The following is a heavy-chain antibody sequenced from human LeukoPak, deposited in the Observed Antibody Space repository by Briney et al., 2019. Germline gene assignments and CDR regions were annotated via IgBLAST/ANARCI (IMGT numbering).Heavy chain of an antibody. CDR2: ISYDGSNK. Sequence: PGGSLRLSCAASGFTFSSYGMHWVRQAPGKGQEWVAVISYDGSNKYYADSVKGRFTISRDNSKNTLYLQMNSLRAEDTAVYYCSKDSSSWFDSWGQGTLVTVSS. CDR3: SKDSSSWFDS. J-gene: IGHJ5*01. V-gene: IGHV3-30*18. CDR1: GFTFSSYG. D-gene: IGHD6-13*01.